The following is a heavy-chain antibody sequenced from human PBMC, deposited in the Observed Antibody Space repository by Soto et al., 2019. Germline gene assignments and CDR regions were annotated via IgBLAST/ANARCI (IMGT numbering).Heavy chain of an antibody. V-gene: IGHV5-51*01. CDR1: GYSFTSYW. D-gene: IGHD4-17*01. CDR2: IYPGDSDT. CDR3: ARPKSVGDYDCYFDL. Sequence: PGESLKISCKGSGYSFTSYWIGWVRQMPGKGLEWMGIIYPGDSDTRYGPSFQGQVTISADKSISTAYLQWSSLKASDTAMYYCARPKSVGDYDCYFDLWGRGTLVTVSS. J-gene: IGHJ2*01.